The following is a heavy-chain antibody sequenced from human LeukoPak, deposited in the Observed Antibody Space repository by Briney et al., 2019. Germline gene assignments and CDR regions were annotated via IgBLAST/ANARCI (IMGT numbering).Heavy chain of an antibody. CDR2: INPNSGGT. D-gene: IGHD3-3*01. Sequence: ASVKVSCKASGYTFTGYYIHWVRQAPGQGLEWMGWINPNSGGTNYAQKFQGRVTMTRDTSISTAYMELSRLRSDDTAVYYCARDPIFGVASTPLNWFDPWGQGTLVTVPS. CDR3: ARDPIFGVASTPLNWFDP. V-gene: IGHV1-2*02. J-gene: IGHJ5*02. CDR1: GYTFTGYY.